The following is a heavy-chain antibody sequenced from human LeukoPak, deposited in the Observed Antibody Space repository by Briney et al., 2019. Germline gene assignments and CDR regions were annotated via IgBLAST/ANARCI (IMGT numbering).Heavy chain of an antibody. D-gene: IGHD2-2*01. CDR3: AKDQYCTSTSCYVGY. Sequence: GGSLRPSCAASGFTFSNYAMSWVRQAPGKGLEWVSGISGSGGSTFYADSVRGRFTISRDNSNNTLYLQMNSLRAEDTAVYYCAKDQYCTSTSCYVGYWGQGTLVTVSS. V-gene: IGHV3-23*01. CDR2: ISGSGGST. J-gene: IGHJ4*02. CDR1: GFTFSNYA.